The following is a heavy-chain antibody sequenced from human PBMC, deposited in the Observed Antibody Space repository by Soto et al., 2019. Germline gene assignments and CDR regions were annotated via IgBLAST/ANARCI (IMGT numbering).Heavy chain of an antibody. Sequence: EVQLVESGGGLVKPGGSLRLSCAASGFTFSIYWMHWVRQAPGKGLVWVSRINGDGSATNYADTVKGRFTISRYNAKNKLHLQMNSMRAEDTALYYCARREATGGFLDFWGEGTLVTVSS. CDR3: ARREATGGFLDF. D-gene: IGHD2-8*02. CDR2: INGDGSAT. J-gene: IGHJ4*02. CDR1: GFTFSIYW. V-gene: IGHV3-74*01.